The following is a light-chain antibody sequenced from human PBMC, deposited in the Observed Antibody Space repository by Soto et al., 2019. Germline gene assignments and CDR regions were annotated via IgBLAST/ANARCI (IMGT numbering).Light chain of an antibody. V-gene: IGKV1-17*01. CDR1: QGIRND. J-gene: IGKJ5*01. CDR3: QQDATCPNT. Sequence: DIQLTQSPSSLSASVGDRVTITCRASQGIRNDLAWYQQKPGKAPKLLIYAASSLQSGVPSRFSGSGFGTDFTLTISSLQPEDSAIYYCQQDATCPNTFGQGALLEI. CDR2: AAS.